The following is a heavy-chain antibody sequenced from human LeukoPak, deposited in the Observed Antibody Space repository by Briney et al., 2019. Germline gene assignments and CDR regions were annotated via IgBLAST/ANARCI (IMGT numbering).Heavy chain of an antibody. J-gene: IGHJ5*02. CDR1: GFTFNSYW. CDR2: VSSDEYST. V-gene: IGHV3-74*01. CDR3: VRDYSGYYSPFDT. Sequence: GGSLGLSCAASGFTFNSYWMHWVRQAPGKGLVWVSCVSSDEYSTTYADSVKGRFTISRDNAKNTLYLQMNSLRAEDTAVYYCVRDYSGYYSPFDTWGQGTLVTVSS. D-gene: IGHD3-22*01.